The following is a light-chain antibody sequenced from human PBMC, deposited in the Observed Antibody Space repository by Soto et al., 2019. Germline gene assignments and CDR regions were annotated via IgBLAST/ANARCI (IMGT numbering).Light chain of an antibody. CDR1: QSFNTW. J-gene: IGKJ1*01. CDR3: EQYNSYPWT. Sequence: DIRMTPYPSTLSASVEDRVTITCRASQSFNTWLAWYQQKPGKAPNLLIYKASSLASGVPSRFSGSGSGTEFTLTIRSLQPDDFATYYCEQYNSYPWTFGEGTKVDIK. V-gene: IGKV1-5*03. CDR2: KAS.